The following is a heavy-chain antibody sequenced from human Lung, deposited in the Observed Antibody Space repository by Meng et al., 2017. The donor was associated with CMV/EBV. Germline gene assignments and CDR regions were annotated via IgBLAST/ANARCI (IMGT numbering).Heavy chain of an antibody. D-gene: IGHD2-2*01. CDR1: GFIFNSYA. CDR3: ARDRNQLLLGGVFDY. J-gene: IGHJ4*02. CDR2: ISYDGSNK. Sequence: GESLKISCAASGFIFNSYAMHWVRQAPGKGLECVAIISYDGSNKYYVDSVKGRFIISRDKSKNTLYLQMNSLRAEDTAVYYCARDRNQLLLGGVFDYWGQGTLVTSPQ. V-gene: IGHV3-30*04.